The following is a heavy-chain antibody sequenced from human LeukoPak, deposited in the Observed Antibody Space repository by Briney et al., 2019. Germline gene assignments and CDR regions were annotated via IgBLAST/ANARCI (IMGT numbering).Heavy chain of an antibody. CDR3: ARHRWDGTFNFDY. D-gene: IGHD1-1*01. J-gene: IGHJ4*02. CDR2: IYYSGRT. V-gene: IGHV4-39*01. Sequence: PSETLSLTCTVSGGSISSSSDYWGWIRQPPGKGLEWIGSIYYSGRTYNNPSLKSRVTISVDTSKNQFSLNLSSVTAADTAVYYCARHRWDGTFNFDYWGQGTLVPVSS. CDR1: GGSISSSSDY.